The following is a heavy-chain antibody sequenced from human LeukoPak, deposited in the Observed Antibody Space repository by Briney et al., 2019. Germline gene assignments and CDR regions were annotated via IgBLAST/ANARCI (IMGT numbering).Heavy chain of an antibody. D-gene: IGHD5-18*01. CDR1: GFTFSSYW. CDR2: IKQDGSEK. V-gene: IGHV3-7*03. Sequence: GGSLRLSCAASGFTFSSYWMSWVRQAPGKGLEWVANIKQDGSEKYYVDSVKGRFTISRDNAKNSLYLQMNSLRADDTAVYYCARGGWRGYSDFDYWGQGTLVTVSS. CDR3: ARGGWRGYSDFDY. J-gene: IGHJ4*02.